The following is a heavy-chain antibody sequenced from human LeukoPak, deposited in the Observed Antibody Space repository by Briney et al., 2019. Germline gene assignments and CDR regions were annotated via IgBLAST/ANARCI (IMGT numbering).Heavy chain of an antibody. CDR2: INSDGSII. V-gene: IGHV3-74*01. CDR1: GFTFSSYW. J-gene: IGHJ4*02. D-gene: IGHD1-26*01. CDR3: ARDRDSGSEVLDY. Sequence: GGSLRLSCAASGFTFSSYWMHWVRQAPGKGLMWVSNINSDGSIIRYADFVKGRFTISRDNAKNTLYLQMNSLRAEDTAVYYCARDRDSGSEVLDYWGQGTLVTVSS.